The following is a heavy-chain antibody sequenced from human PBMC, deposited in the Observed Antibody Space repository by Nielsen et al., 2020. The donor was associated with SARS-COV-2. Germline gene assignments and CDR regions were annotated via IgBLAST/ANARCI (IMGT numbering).Heavy chain of an antibody. V-gene: IGHV4-39*01. CDR2: IYYSGST. CDR3: ARLHYYGSGSYYRAFDP. J-gene: IGHJ5*02. D-gene: IGHD3-10*01. Sequence: SATLSLTCTVSGGSISSSSYYWGWIRQPPGKGLEWIGSIYYSGSTYYNPSLKSRVTISVDTSKNQFSLKLSSVTAADTAVYYCARLHYYGSGSYYRAFDPWGQGTLVTVSS. CDR1: GGSISSSSYY.